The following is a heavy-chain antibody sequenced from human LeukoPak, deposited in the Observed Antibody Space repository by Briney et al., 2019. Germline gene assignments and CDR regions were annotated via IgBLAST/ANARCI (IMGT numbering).Heavy chain of an antibody. CDR2: ISYSGTT. CDR3: ARETTEGIDY. D-gene: IGHD4-11*01. CDR1: GGSISSYY. V-gene: IGHV4-59*01. Sequence: SETLSLTCTVSGGSISSYYWSWIRQPPGKGLEWIGYISYSGTTNYNPSLKSRVTISVDTSKNQFSLKLSSVTAADTAVYYCARETTEGIDYWGQGTLVTVSS. J-gene: IGHJ4*02.